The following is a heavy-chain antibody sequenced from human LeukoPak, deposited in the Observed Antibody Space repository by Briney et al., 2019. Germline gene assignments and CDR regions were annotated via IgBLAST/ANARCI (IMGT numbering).Heavy chain of an antibody. J-gene: IGHJ4*02. CDR3: ARDRAMADY. CDR1: GYIFTSYP. V-gene: IGHV1-3*04. CDR2: INTGNGNT. Sequence: ASVKVSCKASGYIFTSYPIHWVRQAPGQRLEWMGWINTGNGNTKYSQRFEGRVTVTTDTSAASAYMELSSLRSEDTAVYYCARDRAMADYWGQGTLVTVSS. D-gene: IGHD5-18*01.